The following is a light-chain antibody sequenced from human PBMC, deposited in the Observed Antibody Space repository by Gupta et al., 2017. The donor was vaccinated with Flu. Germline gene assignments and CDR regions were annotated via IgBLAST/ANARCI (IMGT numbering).Light chain of an antibody. CDR2: LGS. CDR1: QSLLHSNGYNY. V-gene: IGKV2-28*01. J-gene: IGKJ1*01. Sequence: DIVMTQSPLSLPVTPGDPASISCRSSQSLLHSNGYNYLDWYLQKPGQSPQLLIYLGSNRASGVPDRFSGSGSGTDFTLKISRVEAEDVGVYYCMQARQTPQTFGQGTKVEIK. CDR3: MQARQTPQT.